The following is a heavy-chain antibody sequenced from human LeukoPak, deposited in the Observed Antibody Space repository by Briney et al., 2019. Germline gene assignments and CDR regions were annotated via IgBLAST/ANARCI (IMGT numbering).Heavy chain of an antibody. CDR2: IYSGTT. V-gene: IGHV4-59*11. CDR3: ARGQRWSDH. J-gene: IGHJ4*02. D-gene: IGHD4-23*01. CDR1: GVSINSHY. Sequence: SETLSLTCTVSGVSINSHYWSWLRRPPGKGLEWIGNIYSGTTNYNPSLRRRVTILLDTSKNQFSLRLSSVPVADTAIYYCARGQRWSDHWGQGTLVTVSS.